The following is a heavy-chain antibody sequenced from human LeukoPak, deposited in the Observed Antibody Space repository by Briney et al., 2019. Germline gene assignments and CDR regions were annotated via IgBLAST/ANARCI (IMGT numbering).Heavy chain of an antibody. CDR1: GFTFSSYW. V-gene: IGHV3-7*01. CDR3: ARAVGGWYCSSTSCYNGGRFDY. J-gene: IGHJ4*02. D-gene: IGHD2-2*02. CDR2: IKQDGSEK. Sequence: PGGSLRLSCAASGFTFSSYWMSWVRQAPGKGLEWVANIKQDGSEKYYVDSVKGRFTISRDNAKNSLYLQMNSLRAEDTGVYYCARAVGGWYCSSTSCYNGGRFDYWGQGTLVTVSS.